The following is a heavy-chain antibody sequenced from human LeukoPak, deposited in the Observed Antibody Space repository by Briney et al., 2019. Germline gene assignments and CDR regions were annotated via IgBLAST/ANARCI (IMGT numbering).Heavy chain of an antibody. CDR3: AKRADGYSYGGGFDP. J-gene: IGHJ5*02. CDR2: IDPSDTYT. CDR1: QYTFSNYW. Sequence: GESLKISCKGLQYTFSNYWITWVRQVPGEGLEWMGMIDPSDTYTKYSPSFQGHVTLSVDKSISTAYLQWSSLKASDTAMYYCAKRADGYSYGGGFDPWGQGTLVTVSS. V-gene: IGHV5-10-1*01. D-gene: IGHD5-18*01.